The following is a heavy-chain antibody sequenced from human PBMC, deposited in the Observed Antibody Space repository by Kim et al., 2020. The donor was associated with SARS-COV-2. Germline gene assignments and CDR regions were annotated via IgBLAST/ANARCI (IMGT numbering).Heavy chain of an antibody. CDR2: IYYSGST. V-gene: IGHV4-39*07. J-gene: IGHJ4*02. Sequence: SETLSLTCTVSGGSISSSSYYWGWIRQPPGKGLEWIGSIYYSGSTYYNPSLKSRVTISVDTSKNQFSLKLSSVTAADTAVYYCAAEWELSVYFDYWGQGTLVTVSS. CDR1: GGSISSSSYY. CDR3: AAEWELSVYFDY. D-gene: IGHD1-26*01.